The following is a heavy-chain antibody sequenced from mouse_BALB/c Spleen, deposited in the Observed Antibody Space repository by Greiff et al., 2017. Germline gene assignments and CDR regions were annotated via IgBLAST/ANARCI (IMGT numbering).Heavy chain of an antibody. Sequence: VQRVESGPGLVAPSQSLSITCTVSGFSLTDYGVSWIRQPPGKGLEWLGVIWGGGSTYYNSALKSRLSISKDNSKSQVFLKMNSLQTDDTAMYYCAKLTTTGYYAMDYWGQGTSVTVSS. CDR3: AKLTTTGYYAMDY. CDR1: GFSLTDYG. J-gene: IGHJ4*01. V-gene: IGHV2-6-5*01. CDR2: IWGGGST. D-gene: IGHD2-12*01.